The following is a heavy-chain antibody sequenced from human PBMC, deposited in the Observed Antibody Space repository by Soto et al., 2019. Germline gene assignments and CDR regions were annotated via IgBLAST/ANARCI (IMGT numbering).Heavy chain of an antibody. D-gene: IGHD6-6*01. J-gene: IGHJ6*02. CDR3: ARELVAVMAARPRGYYYYGMDV. V-gene: IGHV4-59*01. CDR2: IYYSGST. Sequence: SETLSLTCTVSGGSISSYYWSWIRQPPGKGLEWIGYIYYSGSTNYNPSLKSRVTISVDTSKNQFSLKLSSVTAADTAVYYCARELVAVMAARPRGYYYYGMDVWGQGTTVT. CDR1: GGSISSYY.